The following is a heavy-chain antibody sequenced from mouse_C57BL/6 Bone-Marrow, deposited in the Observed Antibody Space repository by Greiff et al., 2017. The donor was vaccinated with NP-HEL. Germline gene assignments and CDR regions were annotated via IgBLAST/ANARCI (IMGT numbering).Heavy chain of an antibody. Sequence: EVKLMESGGGLVQPGGSLKLSCAASGFTFSDYYMYWVRQTPEKRLEWVAYISNGGGSTYSPDTVKGRFTLSRDNAKNTLYLHMSRLKSEDTAMYYCASPYGSSSHYYAMDYWGQGTSVTVSS. CDR2: ISNGGGST. CDR1: GFTFSDYY. J-gene: IGHJ4*01. CDR3: ASPYGSSSHYYAMDY. D-gene: IGHD1-1*01. V-gene: IGHV5-12*01.